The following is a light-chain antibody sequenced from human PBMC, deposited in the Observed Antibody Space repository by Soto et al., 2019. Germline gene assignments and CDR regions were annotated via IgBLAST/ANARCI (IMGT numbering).Light chain of an antibody. CDR1: QPIRND. Sequence: EVVLTQSPAILSLSPGETATLSCRAGQPIRNDLGWYQQRPGQAPRLLIYGASNRATGIPDRFSGSGSGTDFTLTITRLAPEDFAIYYCQQRAVCPLSFGGGTKV. V-gene: IGKV3-11*01. CDR2: GAS. J-gene: IGKJ4*01. CDR3: QQRAVCPLS.